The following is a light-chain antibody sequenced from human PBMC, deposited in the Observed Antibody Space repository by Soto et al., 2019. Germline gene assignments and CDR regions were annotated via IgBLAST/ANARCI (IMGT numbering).Light chain of an antibody. CDR1: QSVATS. CDR3: QQYNHWPFA. J-gene: IGKJ3*01. Sequence: ETVMTQSPASLSVSPGESATLSCRISQSVATSLAWYQQKPGQAPTLLIYGASTRATGVPTRFSGSGSGAEFTLIISSLQSEDFAVYYCQQYNHWPFAFGPGTKVDIK. CDR2: GAS. V-gene: IGKV3-15*01.